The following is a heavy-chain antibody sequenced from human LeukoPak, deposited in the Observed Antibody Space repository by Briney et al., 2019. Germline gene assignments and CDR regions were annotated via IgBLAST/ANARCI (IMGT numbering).Heavy chain of an antibody. CDR2: VSADGAKS. V-gene: IGHV3-43*02. J-gene: IGHJ3*02. Sequence: GGSLRLSCAAAGFRFDDFAMHWVRQSPGKGLEWVSLVSADGAKSYYAESVRGRFTISRDNSKNSLYLQMNTLRSEDTAFYYCAKEIDTLGTNAFDIWGHGTLVTVSS. D-gene: IGHD2-15*01. CDR1: GFRFDDFA. CDR3: AKEIDTLGTNAFDI.